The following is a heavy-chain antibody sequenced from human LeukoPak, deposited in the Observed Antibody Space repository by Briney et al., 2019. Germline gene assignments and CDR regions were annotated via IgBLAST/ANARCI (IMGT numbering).Heavy chain of an antibody. V-gene: IGHV3-23*01. J-gene: IGHJ6*02. CDR2: ISGSGGST. D-gene: IGHD3-16*01. Sequence: GGSLRLSCAASGFTLSSYAMSWVRQAPGKGLEWVSTISGSGGSTYYADSVKGRFTISRDNSKNTLYLQMNSLRAEDTAVYYCAKQQGVDYYYGMDVWGQGTTVTVSS. CDR1: GFTLSSYA. CDR3: AKQQGVDYYYGMDV.